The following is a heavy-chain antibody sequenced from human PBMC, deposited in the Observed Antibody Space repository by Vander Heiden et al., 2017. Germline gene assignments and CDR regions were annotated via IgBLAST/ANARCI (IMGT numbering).Heavy chain of an antibody. V-gene: IGHV1-69*01. J-gene: IGHJ4*02. D-gene: IGHD6-19*01. CDR1: GGTFTNYE. CDR2: IIPMFGTT. CDR3: AKVGVAVAGTPYFDY. Sequence: QVQPVQSGAEVKKPGSSVRVSCEASGGTFTNYEVNWVRQAPGQGLEWMGGIIPMFGTTNYAQKFQGRVTITADESTNTAYMEVSSLTSEDTAVYYCAKVGVAVAGTPYFDYWGQGTLVTVSS.